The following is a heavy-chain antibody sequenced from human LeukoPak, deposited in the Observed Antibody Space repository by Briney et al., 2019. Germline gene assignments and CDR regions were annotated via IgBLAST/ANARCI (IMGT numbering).Heavy chain of an antibody. CDR2: INLHGSVK. J-gene: IGHJ4*02. CDR3: AAWGLYSY. D-gene: IGHD4-11*01. CDR1: GFTLSDYW. V-gene: IGHV3-7*01. Sequence: GGSLRLSCAASGFTLSDYWMNWVRQAPGKGLEWVANINLHGSVKLHVDSVEGRFTISRDNAKNSLFLQMTSLKVEDTAVYYCAAWGLYSYCGQGTLVTVSS.